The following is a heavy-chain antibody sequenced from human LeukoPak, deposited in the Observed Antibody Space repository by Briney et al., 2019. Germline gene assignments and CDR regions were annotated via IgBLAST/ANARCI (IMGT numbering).Heavy chain of an antibody. CDR1: GGSISSSGYY. CDR2: IYYSGST. V-gene: IGHV4-39*01. Sequence: ASETLSLTCTVSGGSISSSGYYWGWIRQPPGKGLEWIGSIYYSGSTYYNPSLKSRVTISVDTSKNQFSLKLSSVTAADTAVYYCARHHRYGEMATIPLDYWGQGTLVTVSS. J-gene: IGHJ4*02. D-gene: IGHD5-24*01. CDR3: ARHHRYGEMATIPLDY.